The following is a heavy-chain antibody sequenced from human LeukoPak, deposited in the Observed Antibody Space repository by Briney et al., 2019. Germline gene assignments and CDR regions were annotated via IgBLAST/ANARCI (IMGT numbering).Heavy chain of an antibody. D-gene: IGHD3-10*01. J-gene: IGHJ6*03. CDR1: GGSISSSNW. V-gene: IGHV4-4*02. CDR2: VYFTGST. CDR3: ARNPKYGSGSFLGSRYYMDV. Sequence: SETLSLTCAVSGGSISSSNWWSWVRQPPGKGLEWIGAVYFTGSTQYNPSLKSRVTISVDTSKNQFSLKLSSVTAADTAVYYCARNPKYGSGSFLGSRYYMDVWGKGTTVTVSS.